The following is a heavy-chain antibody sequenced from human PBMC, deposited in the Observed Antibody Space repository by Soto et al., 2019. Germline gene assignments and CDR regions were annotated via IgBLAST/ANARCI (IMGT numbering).Heavy chain of an antibody. D-gene: IGHD2-15*01. Sequence: SETLSLTCTVSGGSISGGGSYWSWIRQRPGKGLEWIGYMYYSGSFYYNPSLKGRVMISSDNSKNTLYLQMNSLRAEDTAVYYCAKDGYCSGGSCYSVHYWGQGTLVTVSS. J-gene: IGHJ4*02. CDR1: GGSISGGGSY. CDR2: MYYSGSF. CDR3: AKDGYCSGGSCYSVHY. V-gene: IGHV4-31*03.